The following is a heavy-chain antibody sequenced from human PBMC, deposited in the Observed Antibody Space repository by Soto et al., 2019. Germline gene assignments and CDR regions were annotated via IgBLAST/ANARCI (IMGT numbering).Heavy chain of an antibody. CDR2: ISHSGST. V-gene: IGHV4-4*02. Sequence: QVQLQESGPGLVKPSGTLSLTCAISDGSISSSNWWSWVRQPPGKGLEWIGAISHSGSTHYNPSLKSRVIMSLDKSKNHFSLKLSSVTAADTAVYYCARVVDPGYSSHWGQGTLVTVSS. CDR3: ARVVDPGYSSH. J-gene: IGHJ4*02. CDR1: DGSISSSNW. D-gene: IGHD6-13*01.